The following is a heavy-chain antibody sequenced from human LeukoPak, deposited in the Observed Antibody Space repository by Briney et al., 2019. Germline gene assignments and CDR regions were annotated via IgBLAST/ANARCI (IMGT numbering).Heavy chain of an antibody. J-gene: IGHJ5*02. CDR1: GYTFTGYY. D-gene: IGHD6-19*01. V-gene: IGHV1-2*04. CDR3: ASMTSSGWSSNWFDP. Sequence: GASVKVSCKASGYTFTGYYMHWVRQAPGHGLEWMGRINPNSGDTNYAQKFQGWVTMTRDTSISTAYMELSRLRSDDTAVYYCASMTSSGWSSNWFDPWGQGTLVTVSS. CDR2: INPNSGDT.